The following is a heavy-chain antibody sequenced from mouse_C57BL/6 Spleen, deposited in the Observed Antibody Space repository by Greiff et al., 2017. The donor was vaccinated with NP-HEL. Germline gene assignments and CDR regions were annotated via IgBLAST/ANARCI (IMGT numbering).Heavy chain of an antibody. CDR1: GFTFSSYA. V-gene: IGHV5-4*01. J-gene: IGHJ3*01. CDR2: ISDGGSYT. Sequence: VQLKESGGGLVKPGGSLKLSCAASGFTFSSYAMSWVRQTPEKRLEWVATISDGGSYTYYPDNVKGRFTISRDNAKNNLYLQMSHLKSEDTAMYYCARDGGLRPWGQGTLVTVSA. D-gene: IGHD2-4*01. CDR3: ARDGGLRP.